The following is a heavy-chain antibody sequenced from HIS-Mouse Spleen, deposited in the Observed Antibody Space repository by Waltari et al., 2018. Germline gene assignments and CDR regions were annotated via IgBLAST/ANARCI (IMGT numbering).Heavy chain of an antibody. CDR1: GGSITSSSYY. CDR3: ARDRELYFDY. V-gene: IGHV4-39*07. Sequence: QLQLQESGPGLVKPSEPLSLTCTVPGGSITSSSYYWGWIRQPPGKGLEWIGSIYYSGSTYYNPSLKSRVTISVDTSKNQFSLKLSSVTAADTAVYYCARDRELYFDYWGQGTLVTVSS. J-gene: IGHJ4*02. D-gene: IGHD1-26*01. CDR2: IYYSGST.